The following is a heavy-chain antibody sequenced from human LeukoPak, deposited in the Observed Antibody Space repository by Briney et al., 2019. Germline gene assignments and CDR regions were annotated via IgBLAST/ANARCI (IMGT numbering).Heavy chain of an antibody. CDR3: ASGSYYGGYYYYMDV. CDR1: GGSFSGYY. J-gene: IGHJ6*03. V-gene: IGHV4-34*01. D-gene: IGHD3-10*01. Sequence: SETLSLTCAVYGGSFSGYYWSWIRQPPGKGLEWIGEINHSGSTNYNPSLKSRVTISVDTSKNQFSLKLSSVTAADTAVYYCASGSYYGGYYYYMDVWGKGTTVTISS. CDR2: INHSGST.